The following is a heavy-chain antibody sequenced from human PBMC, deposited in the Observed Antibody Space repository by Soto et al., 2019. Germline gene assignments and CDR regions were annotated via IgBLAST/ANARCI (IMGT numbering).Heavy chain of an antibody. J-gene: IGHJ6*02. V-gene: IGHV3-33*01. CDR1: GFTFNSYG. CDR2: IWYDGNTK. Sequence: QIQLVASGGGVVQPGRSLRLSCTASGFTFNSYGFNWVRQAPGKGLEWVAVIWYDGNTKYYADSVKGRFTISRDNLRSTVYLQMNSLTAEDTAVYYCARPLVAPVAGPYYYGMDVWGQGTTVTVS. D-gene: IGHD6-19*01. CDR3: ARPLVAPVAGPYYYGMDV.